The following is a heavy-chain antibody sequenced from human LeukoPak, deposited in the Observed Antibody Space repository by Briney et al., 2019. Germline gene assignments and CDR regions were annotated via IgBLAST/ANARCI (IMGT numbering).Heavy chain of an antibody. Sequence: SETLSLTCTVSGGSISSSSYYWGWIRQPPGKGLEWIGSIYYSGSTYYNPSLKSRVTISVDTSKNQFSLKLSSVTAADTAVYYCARKYGSGSYRWFDPWGQGTLVTVSS. V-gene: IGHV4-39*01. D-gene: IGHD3-10*01. CDR1: GGSISSSSYY. CDR2: IYYSGST. CDR3: ARKYGSGSYRWFDP. J-gene: IGHJ5*02.